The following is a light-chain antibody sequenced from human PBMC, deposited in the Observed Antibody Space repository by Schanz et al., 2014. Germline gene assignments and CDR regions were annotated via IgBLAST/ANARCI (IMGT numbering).Light chain of an antibody. CDR1: QSVSSNY. V-gene: IGKV3-20*01. CDR3: QQYYSAPHT. J-gene: IGKJ2*01. CDR2: GAS. Sequence: EIVLTQSPGTLSLSPGERATLSCRASQSVSSNYLAWYQQKPGQAPRLLIYGASSRATDIPDRFSGSGSGTDFTLTISSLQAEDVAVYYCQQYYSAPHTFGQGTKLEIK.